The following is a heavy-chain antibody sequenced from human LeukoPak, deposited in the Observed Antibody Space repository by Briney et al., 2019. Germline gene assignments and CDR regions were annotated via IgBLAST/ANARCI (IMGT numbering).Heavy chain of an antibody. CDR2: IYYRGNT. CDR3: ARRKVAAEIDY. V-gene: IGHV4-39*01. J-gene: IGHJ4*02. Sequence: SETLSLTCTVSGGSITDTTYFWGWIRQPPGKGLEWIGSIYYRGNTYHTPSLKSRVTLSVDTSKNQFSLKVISVTAADTAVYYCARRKVAAEIDYWGQGTLVTVSS. CDR1: GGSITDTTYF. D-gene: IGHD6-25*01.